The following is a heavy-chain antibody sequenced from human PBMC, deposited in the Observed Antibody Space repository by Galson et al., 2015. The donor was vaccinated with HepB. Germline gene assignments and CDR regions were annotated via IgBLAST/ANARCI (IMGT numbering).Heavy chain of an antibody. Sequence: CLRPARAASGFTFSSSGMRWVRQAPGKGMGWVEVILQDGSDKYYAASVKGRFTISRDNSKNTLYLQMYSLGAEDTAVDYCAKESMVNTKNWFDPWGQGTLVTVSS. V-gene: IGHV3-33*06. D-gene: IGHD5-18*01. CDR1: GFTFSSSG. CDR2: ILQDGSDK. J-gene: IGHJ5*02. CDR3: AKESMVNTKNWFDP.